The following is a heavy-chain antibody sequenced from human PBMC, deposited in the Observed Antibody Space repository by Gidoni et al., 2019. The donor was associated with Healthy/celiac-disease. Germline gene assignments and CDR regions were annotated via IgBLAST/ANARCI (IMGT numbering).Heavy chain of an antibody. D-gene: IGHD3-3*01. J-gene: IGHJ4*02. Sequence: QVQLVQSGAEVKKPGASVKVSCKASGYTFTIYGISWVRQAPGQGLEWMGWISAYNGNTNYAQKLQGRVTMTTDTSTSTAYMELRSLRSDDTAVYYCARGETRATIFGVVIVGPDYWGQGTLVTVSS. CDR3: ARGETRATIFGVVIVGPDY. CDR2: ISAYNGNT. V-gene: IGHV1-18*01. CDR1: GYTFTIYG.